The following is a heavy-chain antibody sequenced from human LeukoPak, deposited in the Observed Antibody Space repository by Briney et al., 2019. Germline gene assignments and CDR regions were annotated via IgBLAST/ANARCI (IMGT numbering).Heavy chain of an antibody. D-gene: IGHD3-22*01. J-gene: IGHJ4*02. CDR3: ARGQTRGHSSGYWNY. CDR2: INHSGST. CDR1: GGSFSTYY. V-gene: IGHV4-34*01. Sequence: PSETLSLTCTVSGGSFSTYYWSWIRQPPGKGLEWIGEINHSGSTNYNPSLKSRVTISVDTSKNQFSLKLSSVTAADTAVYYCARGQTRGHSSGYWNYWGQGTLVTVSS.